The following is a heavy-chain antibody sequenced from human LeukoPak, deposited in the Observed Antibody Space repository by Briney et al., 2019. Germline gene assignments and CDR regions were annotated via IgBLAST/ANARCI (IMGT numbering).Heavy chain of an antibody. CDR1: GFTFSGCS. J-gene: IGHJ4*02. CDR3: ARGLPLAGHIATQQPFDY. D-gene: IGHD6-13*01. CDR2: INSGSIYI. V-gene: IGHV3-21*01. Sequence: GGSLRLSCAASGFTFSGCSMDWVRQAPGKGLEWVSSINSGSIYIYYADSVKGRFIISRDNAKNSLYLQLNSLRAEDTAVCYCARGLPLAGHIATQQPFDYWGQGTLVTVSS.